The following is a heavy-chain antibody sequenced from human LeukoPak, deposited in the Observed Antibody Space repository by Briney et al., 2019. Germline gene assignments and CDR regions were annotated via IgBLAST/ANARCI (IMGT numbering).Heavy chain of an antibody. D-gene: IGHD2-8*01. V-gene: IGHV4-59*01. CDR1: GGSISSYY. J-gene: IGHJ5*02. Sequence: KPSETLSLTCTVSGGSISSYYWSWIRQPPGKGLEWIGCIYYSGSTNYNPSLKSRVTISVDTSKNQFSLKLSSVTAADTAVYYCARLYGNWFDPWGQGTLVTVSS. CDR3: ARLYGNWFDP. CDR2: IYYSGST.